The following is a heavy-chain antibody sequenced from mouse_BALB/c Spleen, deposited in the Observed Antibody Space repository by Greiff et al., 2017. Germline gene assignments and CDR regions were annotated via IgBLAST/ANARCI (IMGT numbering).Heavy chain of an antibody. D-gene: IGHD2-3*01. V-gene: IGHV2-5-1*01. CDR3: AKKDGLYYAMDY. CDR2: IWRGGST. J-gene: IGHJ4*01. CDR1: GFSLTSYG. Sequence: VQLQQSGPSLVQPSQSLSITCTVSGFSLTSYGVHWVRQSPGKGLEWLGVIWRGGSTDYNAAFMSRLSITKDNSKSQVFFKMNSLQADDTAIYYCAKKDGLYYAMDYWGQGTSVTVSS.